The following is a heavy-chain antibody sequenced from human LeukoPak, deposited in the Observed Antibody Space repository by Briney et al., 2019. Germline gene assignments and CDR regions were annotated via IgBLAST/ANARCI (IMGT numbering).Heavy chain of an antibody. Sequence: PSETLSLTCTVSGGSISSGGYYWSWIRQHPAKGLEWIGYIYYSGSTYYNPSLKSRVTISVDTSKNQFSLKLSSVTAADTAVYYCARDSWGPYYYYGMDVWGQGTTVTVSS. D-gene: IGHD7-27*01. V-gene: IGHV4-31*03. CDR1: GGSISSGGYY. CDR2: IYYSGST. CDR3: ARDSWGPYYYYGMDV. J-gene: IGHJ6*02.